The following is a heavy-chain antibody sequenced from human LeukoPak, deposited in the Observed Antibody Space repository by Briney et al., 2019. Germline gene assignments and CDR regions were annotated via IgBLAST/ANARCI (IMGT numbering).Heavy chain of an antibody. J-gene: IGHJ4*02. CDR2: ISSSGRSI. CDR1: GFTFSDYY. Sequence: GGSLRLSCAASGFTFSDYYMSWIRQAPGKGLEWVSYISSSGRSIYYADSVKGRFTISRDNAKNSLYLQLNSLRVEDTAVYYCARDSGSWYVGHWGQGTLVTVSS. D-gene: IGHD6-13*01. CDR3: ARDSGSWYVGH. V-gene: IGHV3-11*04.